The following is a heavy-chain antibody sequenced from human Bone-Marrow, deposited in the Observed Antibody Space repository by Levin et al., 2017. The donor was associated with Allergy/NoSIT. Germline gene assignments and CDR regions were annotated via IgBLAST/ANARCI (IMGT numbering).Heavy chain of an antibody. J-gene: IGHJ6*02. CDR1: GIIFSRYG. CDR3: AKGVVIYYYYGMDV. Sequence: GGSLRLSCAASGIIFSRYGMTWVRQAPGKGLEWVSGISASGGSTNYADSVKGRFTISRDNSKNTLYLQMNSLRAEDTAVYYCAKGVVIYYYYGMDVWGQGTTVTVSS. CDR2: ISASGGST. V-gene: IGHV3-23*01. D-gene: IGHD2-21*01.